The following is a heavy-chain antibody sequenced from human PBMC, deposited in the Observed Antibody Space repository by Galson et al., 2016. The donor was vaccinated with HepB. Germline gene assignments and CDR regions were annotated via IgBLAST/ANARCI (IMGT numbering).Heavy chain of an antibody. CDR1: GFTFSWFG. V-gene: IGHV3-21*01. Sequence: SLRLSCAASGFTFSWFGMHWVRQAPGKGLEWVSSISNNSSYIYYPDSVKGRFTISRDNAKNSLYLQMNSLRAEDTAVYYCARGDIVGAIFDYWGQGTLVTVSS. CDR3: ARGDIVGAIFDY. CDR2: ISNNSSYI. J-gene: IGHJ4*02. D-gene: IGHD1-26*01.